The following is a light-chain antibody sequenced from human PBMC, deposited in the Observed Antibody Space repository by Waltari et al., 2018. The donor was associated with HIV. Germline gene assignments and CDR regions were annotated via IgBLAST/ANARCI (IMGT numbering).Light chain of an antibody. CDR3: QQYYDWPS. CDR2: GAS. CDR1: PSVSSN. J-gene: IGKJ5*01. Sequence: EIVMTQSPATLSVSPGETATLSCRASPSVSSNLAWYLQKPGQAHRLLVSGASTRATGIPARFSGSGSGTECTLTISSLKSEDCAVYYCQQYYDWPSFGQGTRLEIK. V-gene: IGKV3-15*01.